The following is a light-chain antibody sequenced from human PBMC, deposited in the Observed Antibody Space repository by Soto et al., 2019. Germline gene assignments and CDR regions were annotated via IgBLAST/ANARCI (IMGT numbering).Light chain of an antibody. V-gene: IGLV2-14*01. CDR2: EVT. J-gene: IGLJ1*01. Sequence: QSALTQPASVSGSPGQSITISCTGTSSDVGGYNYVSWYQQHPGKAPKLMIYEVTHRPSGVSNRFSGSKSGNTASLTISGLQAEDEADYYCSSYTITNTYVFGTGTKVTV. CDR3: SSYTITNTYV. CDR1: SSDVGGYNY.